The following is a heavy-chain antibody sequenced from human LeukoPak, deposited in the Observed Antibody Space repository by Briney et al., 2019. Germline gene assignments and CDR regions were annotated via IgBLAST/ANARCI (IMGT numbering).Heavy chain of an antibody. D-gene: IGHD5-24*01. Sequence: SETLSLTCTVSGSSISNSYYYWGWIRQPPGKGREWIGSIYYSGNTYYSPSLKSRVTISVDTSKNQFSLKLSSVTAADTAVYYCTGLRASYNDYWGQGTLATVSS. CDR2: IYYSGNT. J-gene: IGHJ4*02. CDR3: TGLRASYNDY. CDR1: GSSISNSYYY. V-gene: IGHV4-39*01.